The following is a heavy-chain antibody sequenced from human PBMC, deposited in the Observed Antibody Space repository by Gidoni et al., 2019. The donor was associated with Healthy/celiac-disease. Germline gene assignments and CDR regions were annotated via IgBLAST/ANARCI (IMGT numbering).Heavy chain of an antibody. CDR1: GFTFSSYS. J-gene: IGHJ6*02. CDR2: ISSSSSYI. V-gene: IGHV3-21*01. Sequence: EVQLVESGGGLVKPGGSLRLSCAASGFTFSSYSMHWVRQAPGKGLEWVSSISSSSSYIYYADSVKGRFTISRDNAKNSLYLQMNSLRAEDTAVYYCARDYCSSTSCWGVYYYYYGMDVWGQGTTVTVSS. D-gene: IGHD2-2*01. CDR3: ARDYCSSTSCWGVYYYYYGMDV.